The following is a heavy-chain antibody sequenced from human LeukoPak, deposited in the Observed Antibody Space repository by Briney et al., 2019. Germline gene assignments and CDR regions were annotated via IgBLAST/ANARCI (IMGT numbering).Heavy chain of an antibody. CDR3: ARAPATYYYDSSGFDY. CDR2: INNSGST. J-gene: IGHJ4*02. D-gene: IGHD3-22*01. Sequence: SETLSLTCAVYGGFFSGYYWSWIRQPPGRGLEWIGEINNSGSTDYNPSLKSRVTISVDTSKNQFSLKLTSVTAADTAVYYCARAPATYYYDSSGFDYWGQGTLVTVSS. CDR1: GGFFSGYY. V-gene: IGHV4-34*01.